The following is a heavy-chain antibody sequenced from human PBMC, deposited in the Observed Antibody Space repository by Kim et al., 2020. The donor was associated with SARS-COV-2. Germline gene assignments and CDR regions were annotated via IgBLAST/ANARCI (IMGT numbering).Heavy chain of an antibody. CDR3: AKGWYYFDY. CDR2: IYSGGSST. J-gene: IGHJ4*02. V-gene: IGHV3-23*03. D-gene: IGHD6-13*01. CDR1: GFTFSSYA. Sequence: VGSLRLSCAASGFTFSSYAMSWVRQAPGKGLEWVSVIYSGGSSTYYADSVKGRFTISRDNSKNTLYLQMNSLRAEDTAVYYCAKGWYYFDYWGQGTLVTV.